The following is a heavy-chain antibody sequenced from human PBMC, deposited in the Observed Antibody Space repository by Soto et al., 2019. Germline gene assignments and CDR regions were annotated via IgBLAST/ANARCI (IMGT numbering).Heavy chain of an antibody. V-gene: IGHV4-31*03. CDR1: GGSISSGGYY. J-gene: IGHJ5*02. CDR2: IYYSGST. Sequence: SETLSLTCTVSGGSISSGGYYWSWIRQHPGKGLEWIGYIYYSGSTYYNPSLKSRVTISVDTSKNQFSLKLSSVTAADTAVYYCARGIVPAAVLSWFDPWGQGTLVTVSS. D-gene: IGHD2-2*01. CDR3: ARGIVPAAVLSWFDP.